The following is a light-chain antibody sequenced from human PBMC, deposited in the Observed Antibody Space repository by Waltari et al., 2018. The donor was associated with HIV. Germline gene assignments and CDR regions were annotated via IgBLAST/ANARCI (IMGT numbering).Light chain of an antibody. Sequence: QAVVTQEPSLTVSPGGTVTLTCGPNTGVVTSGHYPFWFQQTSGQATRKPSYGTANTHPTPVPVHRTLIHDTDDTPSWSPSRFAGSPLGGKAALTRSGAQPEDEADYYCLLSYSGNLIVGTGTKVTVL. CDR2: GTA. V-gene: IGLV7-46*01. J-gene: IGLJ1*01. CDR3: LLSYSGNLI. CDR1: TGVVTSGHY.